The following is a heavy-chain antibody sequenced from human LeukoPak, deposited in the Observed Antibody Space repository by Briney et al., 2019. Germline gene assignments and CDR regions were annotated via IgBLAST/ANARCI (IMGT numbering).Heavy chain of an antibody. CDR3: ARATYYYDSSGYCVDY. D-gene: IGHD3-22*01. Sequence: SETLSLTCAVYGGSFSGYYWSWIRQPPGKGLEWIGEINHSGGTNYNPSLKSRVTISVDTSKNQFSLKLSSVTAADTAVYYCARATYYYDSSGYCVDYWGQGTLVTVSS. CDR2: INHSGGT. J-gene: IGHJ4*02. V-gene: IGHV4-34*01. CDR1: GGSFSGYY.